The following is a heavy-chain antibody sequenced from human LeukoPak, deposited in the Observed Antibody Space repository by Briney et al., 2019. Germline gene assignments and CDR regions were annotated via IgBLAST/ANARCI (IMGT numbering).Heavy chain of an antibody. Sequence: SETLSLTCTASGDSVSRYFWNWIRQPPGKGLEWIGYIHHSGTTNYNPSLKSRVAISVDTSKNQFSLKLSSVTAADTAVYFCAGGGGCTTTSCDFDWWGQGTQVTVSS. CDR1: GDSVSRYF. J-gene: IGHJ4*02. CDR3: AGGGGCTTTSCDFDW. CDR2: IHHSGTT. V-gene: IGHV4-59*02. D-gene: IGHD2-8*01.